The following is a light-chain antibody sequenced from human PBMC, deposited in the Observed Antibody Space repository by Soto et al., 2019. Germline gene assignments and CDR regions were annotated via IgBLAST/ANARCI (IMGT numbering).Light chain of an antibody. J-gene: IGLJ2*01. CDR1: SGSIASNY. V-gene: IGLV6-57*02. CDR2: EDN. Sequence: NFMLTQPHSVSESPGKTVTISCTGSSGSIASNYVQWYQQRPGSAPTTVIYEDNQRPSWVPDRFSGSIDSSSNSASLTVSGLKTEDEADYYCQSYDSSNVVFGGGTQLTVL. CDR3: QSYDSSNVV.